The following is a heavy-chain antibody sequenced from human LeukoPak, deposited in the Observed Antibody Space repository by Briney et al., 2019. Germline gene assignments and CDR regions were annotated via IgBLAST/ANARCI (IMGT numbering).Heavy chain of an antibody. V-gene: IGHV3-30-3*01. Sequence: GGSLRLSCAASGFTFGSYAMHWVRQAPGKGLEWVAVISYDGSNKYYADSVKGRFTISRDNSKNTLYLQMNSLRAEDTAVYYCAREAYDFWSGYDYYYYGMDVWGQGTTVTVSS. CDR3: AREAYDFWSGYDYYYYGMDV. J-gene: IGHJ6*02. D-gene: IGHD3-3*01. CDR2: ISYDGSNK. CDR1: GFTFGSYA.